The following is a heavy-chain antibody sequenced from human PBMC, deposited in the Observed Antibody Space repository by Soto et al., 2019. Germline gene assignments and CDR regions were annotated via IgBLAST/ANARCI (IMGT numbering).Heavy chain of an antibody. CDR1: GDSISSSGYY. CDR3: ARDSDYYSSGSFDY. Sequence: TLSLTCSVSGDSISSSGYYWSWIRQRPGKGLEWIGNIYYSGSSYNNPSLKSRVTISVNTSKNQFSLNLRSVTAADTAVYYCARDSDYYSSGSFDYWGQGTLVTVSS. J-gene: IGHJ4*02. D-gene: IGHD3-10*01. CDR2: IYYSGSS. V-gene: IGHV4-31*03.